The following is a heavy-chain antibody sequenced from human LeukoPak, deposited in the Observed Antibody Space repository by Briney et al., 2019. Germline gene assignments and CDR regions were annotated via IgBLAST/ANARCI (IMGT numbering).Heavy chain of an antibody. V-gene: IGHV1-2*02. CDR1: GYTFTGYY. Sequence: ASVKVSCKASGYTFTGYYMHWVRQAPGQGLEWMGWSNPNSGGTNYAQKFQGRVTMTRDMSISTAYMELSRLRSDDTAVYYCARRMVRGVIMTDWFDPWGQGTLVTVSS. CDR2: SNPNSGGT. J-gene: IGHJ5*02. D-gene: IGHD3-10*01. CDR3: ARRMVRGVIMTDWFDP.